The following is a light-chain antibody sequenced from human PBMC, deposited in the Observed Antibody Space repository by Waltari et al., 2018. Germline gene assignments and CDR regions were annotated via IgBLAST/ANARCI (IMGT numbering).Light chain of an antibody. CDR2: GVS. V-gene: IGKV3-15*01. J-gene: IGKJ2*01. Sequence: VMTPSPATLSLSPGERATRACRASQSVSSNLAWYQQKPGQAPRLLIYGVSIRVIGIPARFSGSGSGTEFTLTISSLQYEDFAVYYCQQYNNWPPYTFGQGTKLEI. CDR1: QSVSSN. CDR3: QQYNNWPPYT.